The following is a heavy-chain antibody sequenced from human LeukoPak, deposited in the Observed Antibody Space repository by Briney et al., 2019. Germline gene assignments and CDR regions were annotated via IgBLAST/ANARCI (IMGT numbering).Heavy chain of an antibody. CDR1: GGSISSYY. Sequence: KPSETLSLTCTVSGGSISSYYWSWIRQPPGKGLEWIGYLYYSGSTNYHPSLKSRVTISVDTSKNQFSLKLSSVTAADTAVDYCARVDIVVVPATITYYYYMDVWGKGTTVTVSS. CDR3: ARVDIVVVPATITYYYYMDV. V-gene: IGHV4-59*01. D-gene: IGHD2-2*03. CDR2: LYYSGST. J-gene: IGHJ6*03.